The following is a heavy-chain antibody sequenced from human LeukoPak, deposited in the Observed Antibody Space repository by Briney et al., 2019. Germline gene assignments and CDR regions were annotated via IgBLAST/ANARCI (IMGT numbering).Heavy chain of an antibody. CDR1: GFTFSSYS. V-gene: IGHV3-48*04. Sequence: GGSLRLSCAASGFTFSSYSMNWVRQAPGKGLEWVSYISSSSSTIYYADSVKGRFTISRDNAKNSLYLQMNSLRAEDTAVYYCARASTYLVMGDAFDIWGQGTMVTVSS. CDR2: ISSSSSTI. J-gene: IGHJ3*02. CDR3: ARASTYLVMGDAFDI. D-gene: IGHD5/OR15-5a*01.